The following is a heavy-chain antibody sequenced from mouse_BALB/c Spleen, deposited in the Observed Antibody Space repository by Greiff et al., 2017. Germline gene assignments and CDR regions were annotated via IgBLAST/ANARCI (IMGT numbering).Heavy chain of an antibody. CDR1: GFTFSSYA. CDR2: ISSGGSYT. Sequence: EVKLVESGGGLVKPGGSLKLSCAASGFTFSSYAMSWVRQSPEKRLEWVAEISSGGSYTYYPDTVTGRFTISRDNAKNTLYLEMSSLRSEDTAMYYCARDGTLYAMDYWGQGTSVTVAS. D-gene: IGHD4-1*01. V-gene: IGHV5-9-4*01. CDR3: ARDGTLYAMDY. J-gene: IGHJ4*01.